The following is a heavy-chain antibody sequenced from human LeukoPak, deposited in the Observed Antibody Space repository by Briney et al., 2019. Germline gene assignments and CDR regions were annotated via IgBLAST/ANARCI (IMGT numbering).Heavy chain of an antibody. Sequence: PGGSLRLSCAASGLTFSSYAMHWVRQAPGKGLEWVAVISYDGSNKYYADSVKGRFTISRDNSKNTLYLQMNSLRAEDTAVYYCARGLDAAAGTRDNWFDPWGQGTLVTVSS. CDR2: ISYDGSNK. CDR3: ARGLDAAAGTRDNWFDP. V-gene: IGHV3-30-3*01. CDR1: GLTFSSYA. D-gene: IGHD6-13*01. J-gene: IGHJ5*02.